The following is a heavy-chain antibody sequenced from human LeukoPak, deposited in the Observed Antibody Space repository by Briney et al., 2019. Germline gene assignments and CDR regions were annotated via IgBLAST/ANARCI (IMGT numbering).Heavy chain of an antibody. CDR2: ISYDGSNK. V-gene: IGHV3-30-3*01. J-gene: IGHJ6*02. Sequence: GGSLRLSCAASGFTFSSYAMHWVRQAPGMGLEWVAVISYDGSNKYYADSVKGRFTISRDNSKNTLYLQMNSLRAEDTAVYYCAREAVGPITGMDVWGQGTTVTVSS. CDR3: AREAVGPITGMDV. CDR1: GFTFSSYA. D-gene: IGHD1-14*01.